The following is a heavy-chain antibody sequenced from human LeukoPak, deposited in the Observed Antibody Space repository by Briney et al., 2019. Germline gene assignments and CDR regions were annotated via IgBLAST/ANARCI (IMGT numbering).Heavy chain of an antibody. V-gene: IGHV3-23*01. CDR2: ISGSGDNT. CDR1: GFTFSSHG. Sequence: GGPLRLSCAASGFTFSSHGMSWVRQAPGKGLEWVSTISGSGDNTYYADPVKARLTISRDNAKNTLYLQMNSLRAEDTAVYYCARRSSGPLYYYYYYMDVWGKGTTVTVSS. D-gene: IGHD3-22*01. J-gene: IGHJ6*03. CDR3: ARRSSGPLYYYYYYMDV.